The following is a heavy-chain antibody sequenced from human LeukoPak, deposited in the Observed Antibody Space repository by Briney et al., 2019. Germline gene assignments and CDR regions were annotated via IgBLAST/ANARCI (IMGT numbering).Heavy chain of an antibody. J-gene: IGHJ4*02. CDR3: ASEYYSSSWYYFDY. V-gene: IGHV1-2*02. Sequence: ASVKVSCKASGYSFTGYYMHWVRQAPGQGLEWMGWINPNSGDTKYAQKFQGRVTMTRDTSISTAYMELSRLRSDDTAVYYCASEYYSSSWYYFDYWGQGTLVTVSS. CDR1: GYSFTGYY. D-gene: IGHD6-13*01. CDR2: INPNSGDT.